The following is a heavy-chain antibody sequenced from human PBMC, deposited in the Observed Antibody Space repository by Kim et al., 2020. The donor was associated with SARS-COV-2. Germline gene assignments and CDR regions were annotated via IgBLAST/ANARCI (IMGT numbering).Heavy chain of an antibody. Sequence: ASVKVSCKAAGYTFTNYAMNWVRQAPGQGLEWMGWIHTKTGIPTYAHGFTGRFVFSLDTSVSTAFLQISSLKAEDTAVYYCASGISMVQGGEFDYWGQVT. J-gene: IGHJ4*02. D-gene: IGHD3-10*01. CDR3: ASGISMVQGGEFDY. CDR1: GYTFTNYA. V-gene: IGHV7-4-1*02. CDR2: IHTKTGIP.